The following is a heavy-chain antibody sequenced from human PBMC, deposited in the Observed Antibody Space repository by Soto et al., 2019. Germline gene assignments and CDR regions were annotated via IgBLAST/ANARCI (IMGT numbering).Heavy chain of an antibody. CDR1: GFTFSSFS. D-gene: IGHD3-22*01. CDR2: ISNSASTI. Sequence: PGGSLRLSCAASGFTFSSFSMSWVRQAPGKGLECISYISNSASTIYYADSVKGRFTISRDNAKNSLYLQMNSLRDEDTAVYYCERDDSRGYAIVPFDLCGQGTMVTVSS. CDR3: ERDDSRGYAIVPFDL. V-gene: IGHV3-48*02. J-gene: IGHJ3*01.